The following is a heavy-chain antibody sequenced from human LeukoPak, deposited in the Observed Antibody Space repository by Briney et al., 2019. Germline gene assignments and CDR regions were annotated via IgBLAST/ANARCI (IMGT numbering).Heavy chain of an antibody. D-gene: IGHD3-10*01. Sequence: ASVKVSCKASGYTFTSYDINWVRPATGQGLAWMGWMNPNSGNTGYAQKFQGRVTMTRNTSISTAYMELSSLRSEDTAVYYCARGGWFGELLSAIFDYWGQGTLVTVSS. V-gene: IGHV1-8*01. CDR3: ARGGWFGELLSAIFDY. CDR1: GYTFTSYD. J-gene: IGHJ4*02. CDR2: MNPNSGNT.